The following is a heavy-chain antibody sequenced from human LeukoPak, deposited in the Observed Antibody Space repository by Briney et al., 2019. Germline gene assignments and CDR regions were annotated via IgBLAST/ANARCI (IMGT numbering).Heavy chain of an antibody. J-gene: IGHJ6*02. CDR2: GRNKANGYTP. D-gene: IGHD6-13*01. Sequence: EGSLRLSCAASGFTFSDHYMDWVRQAPGKGLEWVGRGRNKANGYTPEYAASVKGRFTISRDDSKNSLYLQMNSVKTEDTSVYYCTRGGSPQSSYYHPMDVWGLGTTVTVSS. CDR1: GFTFSDHY. CDR3: TRGGSPQSSYYHPMDV. V-gene: IGHV3-72*01.